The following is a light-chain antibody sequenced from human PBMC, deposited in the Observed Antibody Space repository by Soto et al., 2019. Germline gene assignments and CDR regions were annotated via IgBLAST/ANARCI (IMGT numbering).Light chain of an antibody. J-gene: IGKJ3*01. CDR2: GAS. V-gene: IGKV3-20*01. CDR3: QQYGRSSLT. Sequence: EIVLTQSPDTLSLSPGERATLSCWASHSVTTHLAWFQQRPGQTPRLLIYGASSRASGIPDRFSGSGSGTDFTLTISRLDPEDFAVYYCQQYGRSSLTFGPGTKVDIK. CDR1: HSVTTH.